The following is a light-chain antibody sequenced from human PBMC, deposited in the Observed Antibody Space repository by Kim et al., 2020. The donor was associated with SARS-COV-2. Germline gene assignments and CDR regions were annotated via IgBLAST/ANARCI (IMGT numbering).Light chain of an antibody. CDR2: GAS. V-gene: IGKV3-15*01. J-gene: IGKJ2*01. CDR1: QSVHSN. CDR3: QQYSHWPPYT. Sequence: VSPGESVTLSCRPTQSVHSNLAWYQQKPGQAPRLLIYGASTKATDIPARFSGSGSGTEFTLIISSLQSEDFAVYYCQQYSHWPPYTFGQETKLEI.